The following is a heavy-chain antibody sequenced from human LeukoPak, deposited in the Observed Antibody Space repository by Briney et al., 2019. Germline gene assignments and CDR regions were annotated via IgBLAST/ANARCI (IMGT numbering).Heavy chain of an antibody. Sequence: PGGSLRLSCAASGFTFSDYYMTWIRQAPGKGPEWLSYISSRGTAIYYADSVKGRFTVSRDNARNSLYLQVSSLRAEDTAVYYCARDSGGSWTTYDFWGQGTLVTVSS. D-gene: IGHD2-15*01. V-gene: IGHV3-11*01. CDR2: ISSRGTAI. CDR1: GFTFSDYY. CDR3: ARDSGGSWTTYDF. J-gene: IGHJ4*02.